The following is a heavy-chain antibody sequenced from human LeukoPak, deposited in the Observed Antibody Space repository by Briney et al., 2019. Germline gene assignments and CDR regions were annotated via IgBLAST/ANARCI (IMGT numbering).Heavy chain of an antibody. D-gene: IGHD3-22*01. CDR1: GYSFTGYW. CDR2: IYPGDSDT. V-gene: IGHV5-51*01. Sequence: GESLKISCEGSGYSFTGYWIGWVRQMPGKGLEWMGIIYPGDSDTRYSPSFQGQVTISADKSISTAYLQWSSLKASDTAMYYCARQWPGAITTIDYWGQGTLVTVSS. J-gene: IGHJ4*02. CDR3: ARQWPGAITTIDY.